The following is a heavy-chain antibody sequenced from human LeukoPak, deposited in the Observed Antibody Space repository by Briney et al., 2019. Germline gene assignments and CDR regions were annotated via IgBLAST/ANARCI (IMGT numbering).Heavy chain of an antibody. CDR3: ARGGGYGSGSYEVWAFDY. V-gene: IGHV4-34*01. D-gene: IGHD3-10*01. CDR2: INRSGST. J-gene: IGHJ4*02. CDR1: GGSFSGYY. Sequence: SETLSLTCAVYGGSFSGYYWNWIRQSPGKGLEWIGEINRSGSTNCNPSLKRRVTLSVDTSKNQFSLKLCSVTAADTAVYYCARGGGYGSGSYEVWAFDYWGQGTLVTVSS.